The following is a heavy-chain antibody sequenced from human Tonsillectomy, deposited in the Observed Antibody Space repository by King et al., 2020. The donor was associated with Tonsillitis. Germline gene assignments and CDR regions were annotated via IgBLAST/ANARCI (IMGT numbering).Heavy chain of an antibody. CDR2: IYPGYSDT. J-gene: IGHJ4*02. D-gene: IGHD6-13*01. CDR1: GYSFTSYW. CDR3: ARGRIAAAGTWRSPHFDY. V-gene: IGHV5-51*01. Sequence: VQLVQSGAEVKKPGESLKISCKGSGYSFTSYWIGWVRQMPGKGLEWMGIIYPGYSDTRYSPSFQGQVTISADKSISTPYLQWGSLKASDTAMYYCARGRIAAAGTWRSPHFDYWGQGTLVTVSS.